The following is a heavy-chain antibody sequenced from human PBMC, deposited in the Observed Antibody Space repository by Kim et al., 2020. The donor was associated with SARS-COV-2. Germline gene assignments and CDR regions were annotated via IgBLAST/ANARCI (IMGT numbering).Heavy chain of an antibody. CDR2: INHSGST. V-gene: IGHV4-34*01. D-gene: IGHD2-21*01. CDR1: GGSFSGYY. CDR3: ARSVIAPHFDY. Sequence: SETLSLTCAVYGGSFSGYYWSWIRQPPGKGLEWIGEINHSGSTNYNPSLKSRVTISVDTSKNQFSLKLSSVTAADTAVYYCARSVIAPHFDYWGQGTLVTVSS. J-gene: IGHJ4*02.